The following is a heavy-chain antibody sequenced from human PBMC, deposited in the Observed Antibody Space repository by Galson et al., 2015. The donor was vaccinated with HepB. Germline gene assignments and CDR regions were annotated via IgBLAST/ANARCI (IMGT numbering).Heavy chain of an antibody. Sequence: SLRLSCAASGFTFSPSAMHWVRQAPGKGLEWVAVIWYDGSNKYYGDSVKGRFTISRDNSKNTLYLQMNSLRAEDTAVYYCARDRKIVATIPRYYYYGMDVWCQGTTVTVSS. CDR2: IWYDGSNK. D-gene: IGHD5-12*01. J-gene: IGHJ6*02. V-gene: IGHV3-33*01. CDR1: GFTFSPSA. CDR3: ARDRKIVATIPRYYYYGMDV.